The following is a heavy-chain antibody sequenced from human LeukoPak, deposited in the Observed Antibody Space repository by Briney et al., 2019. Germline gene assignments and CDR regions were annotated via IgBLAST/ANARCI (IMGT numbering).Heavy chain of an antibody. CDR2: ISAYNGNT. CDR1: GYTFTSYY. J-gene: IGHJ5*02. Sequence: GASVKVSCKTSGYTFTSYYISWVRQAPGQGLEWMAWISAYNGNTKYAQKFQGRVTMTTDTSTSTAYMELRSLRSDDPAMYYCARVPLRGGLRYWFDPWGQGTLVTVYS. V-gene: IGHV1-18*01. CDR3: ARVPLRGGLRYWFDP. D-gene: IGHD3-10*01.